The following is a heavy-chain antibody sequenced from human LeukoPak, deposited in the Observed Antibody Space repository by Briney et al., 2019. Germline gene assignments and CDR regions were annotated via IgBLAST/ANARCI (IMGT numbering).Heavy chain of an antibody. CDR1: GFTFSTYA. CDR2: ISSIGGTT. V-gene: IGHV3-23*01. J-gene: IGHJ4*02. Sequence: GGSLRLSCAASGFTFSTYAVNWVRQAPGKGLEWGSAISSIGGTTYYAASLTDRFTISTDNSKNPLYLRMNSLRAEDTAIYYCAKDRNAWPTNFDSWGQGTLVTVSA. D-gene: IGHD5-24*01. CDR3: AKDRNAWPTNFDS.